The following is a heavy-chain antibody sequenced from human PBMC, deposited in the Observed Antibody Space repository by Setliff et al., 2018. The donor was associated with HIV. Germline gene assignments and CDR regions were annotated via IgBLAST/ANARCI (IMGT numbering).Heavy chain of an antibody. V-gene: IGHV4-59*11. CDR2: IYYSGST. Sequence: SETLSLTCTVPSGSITSHYWSWIRQPPGKGLEWIGSIYYSGSTYYNPSLKSRVTISVDTSKNQFSLKLNSVTAADSAVYYCARAPSNGWYPDAFDIWGQGTMVTVSS. CDR1: SGSITSHY. D-gene: IGHD6-19*01. J-gene: IGHJ3*02. CDR3: ARAPSNGWYPDAFDI.